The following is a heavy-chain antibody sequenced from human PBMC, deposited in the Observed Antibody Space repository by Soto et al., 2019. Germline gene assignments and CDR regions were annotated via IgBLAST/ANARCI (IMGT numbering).Heavy chain of an antibody. CDR3: AREFYGGYYDSSGYPVDAFDI. D-gene: IGHD3-22*01. CDR1: GFTFSSYG. Sequence: GGSLRLSCAASGFTFSSYGMHWVRQAPGKGLEWVAVIWYDGSNKYYADSVKGRFTISRDNSKNTLYLQMNSLRAEDTAVYYCAREFYGGYYDSSGYPVDAFDIWGQGTMVTVSS. V-gene: IGHV3-33*01. J-gene: IGHJ3*02. CDR2: IWYDGSNK.